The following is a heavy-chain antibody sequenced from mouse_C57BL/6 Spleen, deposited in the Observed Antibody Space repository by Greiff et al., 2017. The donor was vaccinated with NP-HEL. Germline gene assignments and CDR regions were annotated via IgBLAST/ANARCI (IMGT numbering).Heavy chain of an antibody. J-gene: IGHJ1*03. D-gene: IGHD1-1*01. CDR2: IYPGSGST. Sequence: VQLQQPGAELVKPGASVKMSCKASGYTFTSYWITWVKQRPGQGLEWIGDIYPGSGSTTYNEKFKSKATLTVDTSSSTAYMQLSSLTSEDSAVYYCARYYYGERYFDVWGTGTTVTVSS. V-gene: IGHV1-55*01. CDR1: GYTFTSYW. CDR3: ARYYYGERYFDV.